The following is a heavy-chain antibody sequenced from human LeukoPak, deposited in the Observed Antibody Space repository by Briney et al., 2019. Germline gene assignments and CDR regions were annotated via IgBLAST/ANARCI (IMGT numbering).Heavy chain of an antibody. D-gene: IGHD3-3*01. CDR3: AKIGRKYDFWTGFYEEEVDYMDV. CDR1: GFTLSSYE. V-gene: IGHV3-23*01. J-gene: IGHJ6*03. CDR2: VSGSGSST. Sequence: GGSLRLSCVASGFTLSSYEMNWVRQAPGKGLEWVSGVSGSGSSTKHADSVKGRFTISRDNSKNTLSLQMNSLRVEDTAVYYCAKIGRKYDFWTGFYEEEVDYMDVWGKGTTVTVSS.